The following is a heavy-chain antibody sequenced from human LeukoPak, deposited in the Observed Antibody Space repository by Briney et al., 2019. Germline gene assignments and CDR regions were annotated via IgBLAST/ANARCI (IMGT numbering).Heavy chain of an antibody. CDR1: GYTFSGDG. Sequence: GASVKVSCKASGYTFSGDGFSWGPEALGQGLGWVAWIIVDNVNTYYAQKLQGRVTMTTDTSTSTAYMELRSLRSDDTAVYYCARGPGGDVLRYFDWFRGYYYGMDVWGQGTTVTVSS. CDR3: ARGPGGDVLRYFDWFRGYYYGMDV. CDR2: IIVDNVNT. J-gene: IGHJ6*02. V-gene: IGHV1-18*01. D-gene: IGHD3-9*01.